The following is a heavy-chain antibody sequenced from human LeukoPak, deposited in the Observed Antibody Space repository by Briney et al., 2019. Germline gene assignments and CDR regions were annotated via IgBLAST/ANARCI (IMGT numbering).Heavy chain of an antibody. CDR2: INYSGST. J-gene: IGHJ4*02. Sequence: SETLSLTCTVSGGSISSYYWSWIRQPPGKGLEWIGYINYSGSTNYNPSLKSRVTISVDTSKNQFSLKLSSVTAADTAVYYCARDSYGDLDYWGQGTLVTVSS. CDR3: ARDSYGDLDY. CDR1: GGSISSYY. V-gene: IGHV4-59*01. D-gene: IGHD4-17*01.